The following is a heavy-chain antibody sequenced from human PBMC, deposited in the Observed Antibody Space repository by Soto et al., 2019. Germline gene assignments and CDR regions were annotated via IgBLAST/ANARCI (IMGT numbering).Heavy chain of an antibody. Sequence: PSETLSLTCTVSGGSISSYYWSWIRQPPGKGLEWIGYIYYSGSTNYNPSLKSRVTISVDTSKNQFSLKLSSVTAADTAVYYCARLVRGVGYNWFDPWGQGTLVTVSS. V-gene: IGHV4-59*01. CDR2: IYYSGST. CDR3: ARLVRGVGYNWFDP. J-gene: IGHJ5*02. D-gene: IGHD3-10*01. CDR1: GGSISSYY.